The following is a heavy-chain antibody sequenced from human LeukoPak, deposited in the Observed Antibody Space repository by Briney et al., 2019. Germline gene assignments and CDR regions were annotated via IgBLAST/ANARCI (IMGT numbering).Heavy chain of an antibody. CDR1: GYSFTSYG. CDR2: ISAYDGET. J-gene: IGHJ4*02. D-gene: IGHD1-26*01. Sequence: SVKVSCKASGYSFTSYGISWVREAPGRGLEWVGYISAYDGETRYAQKFQGRVTLTTDTSTGTVYMEMRRLRSDDTAVYYCARGGKNYFDFWGQGTLVTVS. CDR3: ARGGKNYFDF. V-gene: IGHV1-18*01.